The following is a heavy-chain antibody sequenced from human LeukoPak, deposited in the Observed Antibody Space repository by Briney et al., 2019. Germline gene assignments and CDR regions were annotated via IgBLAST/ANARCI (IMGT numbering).Heavy chain of an antibody. J-gene: IGHJ4*02. D-gene: IGHD3-10*01. Sequence: GGSLRLSCAASGFTFDDYTMHWVRQAPGKGLEWVSLISWDGGSTYYADSVKGRFTISRDNSKNSLYLQMNSLRTEDTALYYCARWGSGSYHYLDYWAREPWSPSPQ. CDR1: GFTFDDYT. V-gene: IGHV3-43*01. CDR2: ISWDGGST. CDR3: ARWGSGSYHYLDY.